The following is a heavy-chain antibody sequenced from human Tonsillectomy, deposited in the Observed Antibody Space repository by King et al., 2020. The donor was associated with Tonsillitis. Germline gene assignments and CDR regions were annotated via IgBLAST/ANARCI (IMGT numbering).Heavy chain of an antibody. CDR3: ARGFYEYYFDY. CDR1: GGSFSGYY. J-gene: IGHJ4*02. D-gene: IGHD2/OR15-2a*01. V-gene: IGHV4-34*01. Sequence: VQLQQWGAGLLKPSETLSLTCAVYGGSFSGYYWSWIRQPPGKGLEWIGVINHSGSTNYNPSRKSRVTLSVDTSKNQFSLKVSSVTAADTAVYYCARGFYEYYFDYWGQGTLVTVSS. CDR2: INHSGST.